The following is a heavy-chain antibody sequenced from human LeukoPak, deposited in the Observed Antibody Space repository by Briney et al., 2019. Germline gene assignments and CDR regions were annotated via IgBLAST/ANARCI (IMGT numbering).Heavy chain of an antibody. CDR2: ITSSSSYI. J-gene: IGHJ6*03. D-gene: IGHD1-26*01. CDR1: GFTFNTYN. CDR3: ARDPYSGNYGDYYYYYMDV. V-gene: IGHV3-21*01. Sequence: GGSLRLSRVASGFTFNTYNMNWVRQAPGKGLEWVSSITSSSSYIYYADSVKGRFTISRDNAKSSLYLQMNSLRDEDTAVYYCARDPYSGNYGDYYYYYMDVWGKGTTVTISS.